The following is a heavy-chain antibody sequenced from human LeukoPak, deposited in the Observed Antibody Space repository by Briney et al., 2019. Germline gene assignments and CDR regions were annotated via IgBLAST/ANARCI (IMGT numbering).Heavy chain of an antibody. CDR3: ARSSHRDGDTFDY. CDR2: IGGYNGNT. V-gene: IGHV1-18*01. J-gene: IGHJ4*02. CDR1: GYTFTSYG. D-gene: IGHD3-10*01. Sequence: GASVKVSCKASGYTFTSYGINWVRQAPGQGLEWMGWIGGYNGNTNYAQKLQGRVTMTTDPSTTTAYMELRSLRSDDTAVYYCARSSHRDGDTFDYWGQGTLVTVSS.